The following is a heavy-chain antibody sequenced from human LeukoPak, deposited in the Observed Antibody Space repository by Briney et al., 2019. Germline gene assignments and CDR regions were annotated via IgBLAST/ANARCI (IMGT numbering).Heavy chain of an antibody. CDR2: INPNSGGT. CDR1: GYTFSDYH. J-gene: IGHJ4*02. CDR3: AREDGYNPHFDY. Sequence: PVASVKVSCKASGYTFSDYHIHWVRQAPGQGLEWMGWINPNSGGTNYAQKFQGRVTMTRDTSISTAYMELSRLRSDDTAVYYCAREDGYNPHFDYWGQGTLVTVSS. V-gene: IGHV1-2*02. D-gene: IGHD5-24*01.